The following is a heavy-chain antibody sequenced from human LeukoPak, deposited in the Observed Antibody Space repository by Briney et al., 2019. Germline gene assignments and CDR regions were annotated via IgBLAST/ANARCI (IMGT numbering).Heavy chain of an antibody. V-gene: IGHV3-21*01. Sequence: GGSLRLSCAASGFTFSKYNMNWVRQARGKGLEWVSSISSSSSHIFYADSVKGRFTISRDNAKNSLNLQMSSLRAEDTAVYYCVRGGGYTYGLPLDYWGQGTLVTVSS. D-gene: IGHD5-18*01. J-gene: IGHJ4*02. CDR2: ISSSSSHI. CDR1: GFTFSKYN. CDR3: VRGGGYTYGLPLDY.